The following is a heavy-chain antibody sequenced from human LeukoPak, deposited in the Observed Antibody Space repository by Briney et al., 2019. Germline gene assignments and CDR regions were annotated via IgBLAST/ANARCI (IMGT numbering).Heavy chain of an antibody. D-gene: IGHD3-22*01. V-gene: IGHV3-30*02. CDR2: IRYDGSNK. CDR1: GFPFRSYG. CDR3: AGIVVVN. Sequence: GSLRLSCSASGFPFRSYGMHWVRPAPGKGLEWVAFIRYDGSNKYYADSVKGRFTISRDNSKNTLYLQMNSLRAEDTAVYYCAGIVVVNCGQGTLVTVSS. J-gene: IGHJ4*02.